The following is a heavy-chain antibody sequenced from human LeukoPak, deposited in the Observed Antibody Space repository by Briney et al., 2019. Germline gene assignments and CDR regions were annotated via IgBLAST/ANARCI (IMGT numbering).Heavy chain of an antibody. J-gene: IGHJ6*02. CDR1: GYTFTSHG. Sequence: ASVKVSCKASGYTFTSHGISWVRQAAGQGLEWMGWISAYNGDRKYAQKTQGRVTMTTDASTSTAYMELRSLRSDDTAVYYCARAGTYDFWSGYYPNYYYYGMDVWGQGTTVTVSS. CDR2: ISAYNGDR. CDR3: ARAGTYDFWSGYYPNYYYYGMDV. D-gene: IGHD3-3*01. V-gene: IGHV1-18*01.